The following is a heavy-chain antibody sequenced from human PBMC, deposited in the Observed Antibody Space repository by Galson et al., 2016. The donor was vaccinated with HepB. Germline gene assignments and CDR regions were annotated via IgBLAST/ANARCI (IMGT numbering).Heavy chain of an antibody. CDR3: GKHGGFDY. J-gene: IGHJ4*02. V-gene: IGHV3-30*02. CDR2: IRYDGSNK. D-gene: IGHD3-16*01. CDR1: GFTFSSYG. Sequence: SLRLSCAASGFTFSSYGMHWVRQAPGRGLEWVTFIRYDGSNKYYADSVKGRFTISRDNSKNTLYLYMNNLTAGDTAIYYCGKHGGFDYWGRGALATVSS.